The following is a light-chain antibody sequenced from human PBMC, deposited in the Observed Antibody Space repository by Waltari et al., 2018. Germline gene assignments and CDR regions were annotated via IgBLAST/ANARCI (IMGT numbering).Light chain of an antibody. Sequence: DIQMTQSPSSLSASVGDRVTITWRASHGMSNFLAWIQQQPGNAPQSLIYDASSLQSGVPPRFSGSGSGTDVTLTISRLQPEDFATYYCQQYNSYPFTFGGETKVEIK. CDR1: HGMSNF. J-gene: IGKJ4*01. V-gene: IGKV1-16*01. CDR3: QQYNSYPFT. CDR2: DAS.